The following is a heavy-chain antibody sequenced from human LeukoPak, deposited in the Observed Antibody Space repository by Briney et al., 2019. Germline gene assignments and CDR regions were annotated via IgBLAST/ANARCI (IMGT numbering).Heavy chain of an antibody. D-gene: IGHD6-19*01. Sequence: PGESLKISCKGSGYSFTSYWIGWARQMPGKGLEWMGIIYPGDSDTRYSPSFQGQVTISADKSISTAYLQWSSLKATDTAMYYCARLIAVAGTGWFDPWGQGTLVTVSS. CDR1: GYSFTSYW. CDR3: ARLIAVAGTGWFDP. V-gene: IGHV5-51*01. J-gene: IGHJ5*02. CDR2: IYPGDSDT.